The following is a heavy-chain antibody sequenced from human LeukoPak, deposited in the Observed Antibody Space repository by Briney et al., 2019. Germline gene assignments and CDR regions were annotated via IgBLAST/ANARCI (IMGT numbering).Heavy chain of an antibody. J-gene: IGHJ5*02. CDR1: GYTFTSYA. CDR3: ARGETNWFDP. CDR2: MNPNSGNT. V-gene: IGHV1-8*02. Sequence: GASVKVSCKASGYTFTSYAMHWVRQAPGQRLEWMGWMNPNSGNTGYAQKFQGRVTMTRNTSISTAYMELSSLRSEDTAVYYCARGETNWFDPWGQGTLVTASS.